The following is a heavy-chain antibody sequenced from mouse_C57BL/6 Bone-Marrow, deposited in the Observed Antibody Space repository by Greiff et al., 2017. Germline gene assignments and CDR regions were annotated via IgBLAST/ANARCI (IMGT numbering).Heavy chain of an antibody. Sequence: EVQLQESGPGLVKPSQSLSLTCSVTGYSITSGYYWNWIRQFPGNKLEWMGYISYDGSNNYNPSLKNRISITRDTSKNQFFLKLNSVTTEDTATYYCARRTVVAPYFDYWGQGTTLTVSS. CDR2: ISYDGSN. J-gene: IGHJ2*01. CDR1: GYSITSGYY. D-gene: IGHD1-1*01. CDR3: ARRTVVAPYFDY. V-gene: IGHV3-6*01.